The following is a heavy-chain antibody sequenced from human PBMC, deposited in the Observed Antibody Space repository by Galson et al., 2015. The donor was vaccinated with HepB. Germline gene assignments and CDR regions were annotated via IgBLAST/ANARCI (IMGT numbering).Heavy chain of an antibody. CDR2: INTDTGNP. J-gene: IGHJ4*02. V-gene: IGHV7-4-1*02. CDR3: ARSGCIGSRFSDY. D-gene: IGHD3-22*01. Sequence: SVKVSCKASGYSFTTYAMIWVRQAPGQGLEWMGLINTDTGNPMYAQAFTGRFVFSLDTSVSTAYLQISSRKAEDTAVYYCARSGCIGSRFSDYWGQGTLVSVST. CDR1: GYSFTTYA.